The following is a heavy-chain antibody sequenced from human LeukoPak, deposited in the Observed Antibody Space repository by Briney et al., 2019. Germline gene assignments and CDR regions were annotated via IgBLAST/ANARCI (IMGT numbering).Heavy chain of an antibody. D-gene: IGHD4-23*01. CDR3: ARGRPHGNDY. CDR1: GFTFSSYW. V-gene: IGHV3-74*01. J-gene: IGHJ4*02. CDR2: IASDGSST. Sequence: PGGSLRLSCAASGFTFSSYWMNWVRQAPGKGLVWVSRIASDGSSTTYADSVKGRFSISRDNAKNTLYLQMNSLRVEDTAVLYCARGRPHGNDYWGQGTLVTVSS.